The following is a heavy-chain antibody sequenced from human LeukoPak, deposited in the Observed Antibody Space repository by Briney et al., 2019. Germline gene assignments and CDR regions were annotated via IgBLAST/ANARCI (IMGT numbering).Heavy chain of an antibody. D-gene: IGHD3-10*01. CDR2: IYYSGST. J-gene: IGHJ4*02. CDR3: ARSGVGPPVTEPFDY. Sequence: SSETLSLTCSVSGGSISSYYWSWIRQPPGKGLEWIGYIYYSGSTNYNPSLRSRVTISVDTSKNQFSLKLSSVTAADTAVYYCARSGVGPPVTEPFDYWGQGTLVIVFS. CDR1: GGSISSYY. V-gene: IGHV4-59*01.